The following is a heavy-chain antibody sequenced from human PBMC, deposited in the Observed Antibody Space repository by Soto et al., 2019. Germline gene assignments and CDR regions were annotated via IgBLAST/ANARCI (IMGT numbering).Heavy chain of an antibody. V-gene: IGHV3-11*06. J-gene: IGHJ4*02. CDR3: AGKQWEPSGNYYFDY. CDR1: GFTFSDYY. Sequence: QVQLVESGRGLVKPGGSLRLSCAASGFTFSDYYMSWIRQAPGKGLEWVSYISSSSSYTNYADSVKGRFTISRDNAKNSLYLQMNSLRAEDTAVYYCAGKQWEPSGNYYFDYWGQGTLVTVSS. D-gene: IGHD1-26*01. CDR2: ISSSSSYT.